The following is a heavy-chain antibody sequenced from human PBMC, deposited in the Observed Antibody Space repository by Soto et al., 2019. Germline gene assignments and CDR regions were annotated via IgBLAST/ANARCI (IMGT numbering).Heavy chain of an antibody. Sequence: EVQLLESGGGLVQPGGSLRLSCAASGFTFSNYAGTWVRQAPGKGLEWVSTISGSGGSTYYADSVKGRFTISRDNSKNTLYRQMNSLRAEDTAVYYCAKDQGSSWYEIDYWGQGTLVTVSS. D-gene: IGHD6-13*01. J-gene: IGHJ4*02. CDR3: AKDQGSSWYEIDY. CDR2: ISGSGGST. CDR1: GFTFSNYA. V-gene: IGHV3-23*01.